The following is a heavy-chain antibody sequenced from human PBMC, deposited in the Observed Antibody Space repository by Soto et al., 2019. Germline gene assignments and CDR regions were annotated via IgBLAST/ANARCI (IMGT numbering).Heavy chain of an antibody. J-gene: IGHJ4*02. CDR3: AGGIAARPLGY. V-gene: IGHV4-30-2*01. D-gene: IGHD6-6*01. CDR2: IYHSGST. CDR1: GGSISSGGYS. Sequence: SETLSLTCAVSGGSISSGGYSWSWIRQPPGKGLEWIGYIYHSGSTYYNPSLKSRVAISVDRSKNQFSLKLSSVTAADTAVYYCAGGIAARPLGYWGQGTLVTVSS.